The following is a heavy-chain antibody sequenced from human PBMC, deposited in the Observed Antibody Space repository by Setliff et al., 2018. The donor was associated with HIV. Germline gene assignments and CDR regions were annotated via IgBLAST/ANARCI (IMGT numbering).Heavy chain of an antibody. CDR2: TIPMVLVP. V-gene: IGHV1-69*05. CDR1: GGTFSNYG. Sequence: SVKVSCKASGGTFSNYGINWVRQAPGQGLEWVGGTIPMVLVPIYAQKFQGRLTITTDESTGTAYMELSSLRSEDTAVYYCARGQYYYDSSGWGDYYYYMDVWGKGTTVTVSS. D-gene: IGHD3-22*01. J-gene: IGHJ6*03. CDR3: ARGQYYYDSSGWGDYYYYMDV.